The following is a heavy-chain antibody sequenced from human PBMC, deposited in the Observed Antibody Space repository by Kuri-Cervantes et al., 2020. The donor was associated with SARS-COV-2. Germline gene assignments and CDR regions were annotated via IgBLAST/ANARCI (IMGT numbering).Heavy chain of an antibody. CDR2: ITPFNGNT. CDR3: ARSGPGAKSREDGACDI. D-gene: IGHD5-24*01. Sequence: SVKVSCKASGDSLDYRFLHWVRQAPGQPLEWMGWITPFNGNTNYAQRFQDRVTITRDRSMSTAYMELSSLRSDDTAMYYCARSGPGAKSREDGACDIWGQGTMVTVSS. V-gene: IGHV1-45*01. CDR1: GDSLDYRF. J-gene: IGHJ3*02.